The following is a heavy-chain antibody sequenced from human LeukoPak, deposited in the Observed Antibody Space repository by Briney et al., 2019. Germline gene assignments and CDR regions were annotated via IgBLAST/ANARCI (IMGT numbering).Heavy chain of an antibody. CDR3: WVSADSLSSFDY. CDR2: ISGSGGST. Sequence: GGSLRLSCAASGFTFSSYAMSWVRQAPGKGLEWVSAISGSGGSTYYADSVKGRFTISRDNSKNTLYLQMNSLRAEDTAVYYCWVSADSLSSFDYWGQGTLVTVSS. V-gene: IGHV3-23*01. J-gene: IGHJ4*02. D-gene: IGHD6-13*01. CDR1: GFTFSSYA.